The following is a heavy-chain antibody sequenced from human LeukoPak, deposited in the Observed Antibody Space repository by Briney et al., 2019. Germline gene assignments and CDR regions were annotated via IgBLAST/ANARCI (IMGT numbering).Heavy chain of an antibody. CDR3: ATLSSWRFGGTYVIDY. V-gene: IGHV3-15*01. Sequence: GGSLRLSCAASGFTFSNAWMTWVRQAPGKGLEWVGRIKSKADGGITDYAAPVEGRFTISRDDSAITLFLQMNSLKTEDTAVYYCATLSSWRFGGTYVIDYWGQGILVTVSS. D-gene: IGHD1-26*01. CDR1: GFTFSNAW. J-gene: IGHJ4*02. CDR2: IKSKADGGIT.